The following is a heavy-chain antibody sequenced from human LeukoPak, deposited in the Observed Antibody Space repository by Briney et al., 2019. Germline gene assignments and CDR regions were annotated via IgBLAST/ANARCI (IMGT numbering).Heavy chain of an antibody. J-gene: IGHJ4*02. CDR2: INPNSGGT. V-gene: IGHV1-2*02. CDR3: ARHPYSGSYHFDY. D-gene: IGHD1-26*01. CDR1: GGTFSSYA. Sequence: GSVKVSCKASGGTFSSYAISWVRQSPGQGLEWMGWINPNSGGTNSAQKFQGRVTMTRDTSISTAYMELSRLTSDDTAVYYCARHPYSGSYHFDYWGQGTLATVSS.